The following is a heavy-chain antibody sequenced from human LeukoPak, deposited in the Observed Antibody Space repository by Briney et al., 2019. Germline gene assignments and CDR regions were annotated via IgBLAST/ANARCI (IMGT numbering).Heavy chain of an antibody. Sequence: ASVKVSCKASGYTFTGYYMHWVRQAPGQGLEWMGGIIPIFGTANYAQKFQGRVTITADKSTSTAYMELSSLRSEDTAVYYCARDTYYYDSSGWYYYYYMDVWGKGTTVTVSS. V-gene: IGHV1-69*06. CDR1: GYTFTGYY. D-gene: IGHD3-22*01. J-gene: IGHJ6*03. CDR2: IIPIFGTA. CDR3: ARDTYYYDSSGWYYYYYMDV.